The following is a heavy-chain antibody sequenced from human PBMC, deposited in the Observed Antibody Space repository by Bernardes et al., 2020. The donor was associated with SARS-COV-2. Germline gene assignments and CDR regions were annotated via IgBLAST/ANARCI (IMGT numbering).Heavy chain of an antibody. Sequence: ASVKVSCKASGYSFSSYGIIWVRQAPGKGLEWMGGFDPEDGETIYAQKFQGRVTMTEDTSTDTAYMELSSLRSEDTAVYYCATGVAVAGTGGYYYYYGMDVWGQGTTVTVSS. CDR2: FDPEDGET. D-gene: IGHD6-19*01. V-gene: IGHV1-24*01. CDR1: GYSFSSYG. CDR3: ATGVAVAGTGGYYYYYGMDV. J-gene: IGHJ6*02.